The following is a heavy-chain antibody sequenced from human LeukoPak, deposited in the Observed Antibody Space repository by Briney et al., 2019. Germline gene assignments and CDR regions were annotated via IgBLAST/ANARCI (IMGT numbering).Heavy chain of an antibody. CDR2: INHSGST. CDR1: GGSFSGYY. V-gene: IGHV4-34*01. D-gene: IGHD3-10*01. CDR3: ARGRYYYGSGSYYPTNWFDP. Sequence: SETLSLTCAVYGGSFSGYYWSWIRQPPGKGLEWIGEINHSGSTNYNPSLKSRVTISVDTSKNQFSLKLSSVTAADTAVYYCARGRYYYGSGSYYPTNWFDPWGQGTLVTVSS. J-gene: IGHJ5*02.